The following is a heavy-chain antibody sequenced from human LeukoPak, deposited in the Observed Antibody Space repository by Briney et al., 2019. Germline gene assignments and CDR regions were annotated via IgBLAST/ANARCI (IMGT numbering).Heavy chain of an antibody. Sequence: PGGSLRLSCAASGFTFDDYGMSWVRQAPGKGLEWVSSINWNGGNTAYADSVKGRFTISRDTAKDFLYLQLNSLRAEDTALYYCARDRGWLQYIDYWGQGTLVTVSS. J-gene: IGHJ4*02. D-gene: IGHD5-24*01. CDR3: ARDRGWLQYIDY. V-gene: IGHV3-20*04. CDR1: GFTFDDYG. CDR2: INWNGGNT.